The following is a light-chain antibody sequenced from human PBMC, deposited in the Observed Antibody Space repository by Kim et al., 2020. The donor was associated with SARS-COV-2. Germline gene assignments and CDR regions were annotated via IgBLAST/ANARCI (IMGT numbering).Light chain of an antibody. CDR2: GAS. J-gene: IGKJ4*01. CDR3: QQYAAAPVT. CDR1: RSLTNNY. V-gene: IGKV3-20*01. Sequence: EIDLTQSPGTLSLSPGQRATLSCRASRSLTNNYLAWYQHRFGQSPRLLIFGASTRAPGIPDRFSGSASGSDFILTISGLETEDSAVYYCQQYAAAPVTFGGGTKVEIK.